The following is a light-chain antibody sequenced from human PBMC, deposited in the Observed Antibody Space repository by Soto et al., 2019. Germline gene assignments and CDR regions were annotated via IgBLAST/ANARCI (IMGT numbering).Light chain of an antibody. CDR3: QSYDSSNYWV. CDR1: SGSIASNY. Sequence: NFMLTQPHSVSESPGKTVTISCTRSSGSIASNYVQWYQQRPGSSPTTVIYEDNHRPSGVPDRFSGSIDSSSNSASLTISGLKTEDEPDYYCQSYDSSNYWVFGGGTKLTVL. CDR2: EDN. V-gene: IGLV6-57*01. J-gene: IGLJ3*02.